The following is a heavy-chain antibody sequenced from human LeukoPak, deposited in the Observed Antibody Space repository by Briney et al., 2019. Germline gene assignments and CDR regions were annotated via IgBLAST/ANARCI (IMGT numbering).Heavy chain of an antibody. V-gene: IGHV4-59*08. D-gene: IGHD6-6*01. Sequence: SETLSLTCTVSGGSISSYHWNWIRRFPGKGLEWIGHINYSGSTVYNPSLKSRVTISVDTSKNQFSLKLSSVTAADTAVYYCARRWGYSSSPHFDYWGQGTLVTVSS. CDR1: GGSISSYH. J-gene: IGHJ4*02. CDR2: INYSGST. CDR3: ARRWGYSSSPHFDY.